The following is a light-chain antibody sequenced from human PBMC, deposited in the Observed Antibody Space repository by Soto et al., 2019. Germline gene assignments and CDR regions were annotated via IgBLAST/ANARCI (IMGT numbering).Light chain of an antibody. CDR2: EVS. CDR3: CSYAGSITYV. J-gene: IGLJ1*01. V-gene: IGLV2-23*02. Sequence: QSALTQPASVAGPPGEAVTISCTGTSSDVGSDNLVSWYQQHPGKAPKFIIYEVSQRPAGVSYRFSGSKSGNTAYLTISGLQAEDEADYYCCSYAGSITYVFGTGTKVTVL. CDR1: SSDVGSDNL.